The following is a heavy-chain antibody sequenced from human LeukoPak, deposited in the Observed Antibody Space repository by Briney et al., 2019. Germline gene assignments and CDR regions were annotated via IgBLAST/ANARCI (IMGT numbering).Heavy chain of an antibody. CDR2: IYYSGST. D-gene: IGHD3-10*02. CDR1: GGSLSSSPYY. V-gene: IGHV4-39*01. Sequence: SETLSLTCTVSGGSLSSSPYYWGWIRQPPGKGLEWIGSIYYSGSTYYNPSLKSRVTISVDTSKNHFSLKLSSVTAADTAVYFCARHMSPTYYFDYWGQGTLVTVSS. CDR3: ARHMSPTYYFDY. J-gene: IGHJ4*02.